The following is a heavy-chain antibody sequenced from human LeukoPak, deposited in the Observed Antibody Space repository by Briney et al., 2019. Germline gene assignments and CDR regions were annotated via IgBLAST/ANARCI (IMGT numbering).Heavy chain of an antibody. V-gene: IGHV4-4*02. J-gene: IGHJ5*02. CDR2: IYHSGST. CDR1: GGSISGSNW. D-gene: IGHD2-2*01. CDR3: ARRGSTSRFDP. Sequence: SETLSLTCAVSGGSISGSNWWSWVRQPPGKGLEWIGEIYHSGSTNYNPSLKSRVTIPVDKSKNQFSLKLSSVTAADTAVYYCARRGSTSRFDPWGQGTLVSVSS.